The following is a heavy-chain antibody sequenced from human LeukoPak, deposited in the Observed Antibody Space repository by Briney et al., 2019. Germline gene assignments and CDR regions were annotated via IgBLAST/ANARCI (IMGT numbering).Heavy chain of an antibody. V-gene: IGHV4-4*07. D-gene: IGHD5-12*01. Sequence: VKPSETLSLTCTVSGGSISNYFWSWVRQPAGKGLEWIGRIYSTGRSDYNPSLKSRITMSVDTSKNQFSLKLSSVTAADTAVYYCARDGPRSGYDLGHFDNLGQGTLVTASS. CDR2: IYSTGRS. CDR3: ARDGPRSGYDLGHFDN. CDR1: GGSISNYF. J-gene: IGHJ4*02.